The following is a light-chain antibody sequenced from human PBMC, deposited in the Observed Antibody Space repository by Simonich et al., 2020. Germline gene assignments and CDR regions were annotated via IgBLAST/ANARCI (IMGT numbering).Light chain of an antibody. J-gene: IGLJ3*02. Sequence: SYVLTPPPSVSVAPGKTARITCGGNNIGSKSVHWYQQKPGQAPVLVVNDDSDRPSWTPERVSGSNSGNTASRTISGLQAEDEADYYCSSYTSSSTWVFGGGTKLTVL. CDR3: SSYTSSSTWV. V-gene: IGLV3-21*03. CDR1: NIGSKS. CDR2: DDS.